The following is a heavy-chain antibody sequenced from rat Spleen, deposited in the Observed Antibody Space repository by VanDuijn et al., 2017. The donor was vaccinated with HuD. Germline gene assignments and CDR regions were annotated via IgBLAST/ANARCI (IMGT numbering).Heavy chain of an antibody. V-gene: IGHV5-29*01. CDR3: ARHALMYTTDPFAY. Sequence: EVQLVETGGGLVQPGRSLKLSCVASGFTFSKYWMYWVRQAPTKGLEWVATIIYDGSSTYYRDSVKGRFTISRDNAKSTLYLQMDSLRSEDTATYYCARHALMYTTDPFAYWGQGTLVTVSS. CDR1: GFTFSKYW. CDR2: IIYDGSST. J-gene: IGHJ3*01. D-gene: IGHD1-6*01.